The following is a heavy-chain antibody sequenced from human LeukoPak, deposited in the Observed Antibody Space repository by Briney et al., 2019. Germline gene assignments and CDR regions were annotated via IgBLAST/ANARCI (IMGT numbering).Heavy chain of an antibody. Sequence: ASVKVSCKASGYTFTSYGISWVRQAPGQGLEWMGWISAYNGNTNYAQKLQGRVTMTTDTSTSTAYMELRGLRSDDTAVYYCARAEGNYDFWSGYPYYFDYWGQGTLVTVSS. D-gene: IGHD3-3*01. CDR1: GYTFTSYG. CDR2: ISAYNGNT. J-gene: IGHJ4*02. CDR3: ARAEGNYDFWSGYPYYFDY. V-gene: IGHV1-18*01.